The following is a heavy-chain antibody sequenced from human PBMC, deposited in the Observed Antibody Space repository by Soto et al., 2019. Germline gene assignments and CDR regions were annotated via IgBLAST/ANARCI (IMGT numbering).Heavy chain of an antibody. CDR2: ISGGASDK. D-gene: IGHD2-21*01. Sequence: EVQFVESGGGLVQPGGSLRLSCEASGFMFSAHWMSWVRQDPRKGLEWVATISGGASDKFYVDSVKGRVTISRDDTKNSLYLQMNILRDETTAVYYCVREDWHRVDRWGQGTLVTVSS. CDR3: VREDWHRVDR. V-gene: IGHV3-7*01. J-gene: IGHJ5*02. CDR1: GFMFSAHW.